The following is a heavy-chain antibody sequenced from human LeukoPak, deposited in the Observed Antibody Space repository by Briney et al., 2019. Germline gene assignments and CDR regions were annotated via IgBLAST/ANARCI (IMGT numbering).Heavy chain of an antibody. J-gene: IGHJ4*02. D-gene: IGHD5-18*01. V-gene: IGHV3-33*01. Sequence: PGGSLRLSCAASGFTFSSYGMHWVRQAPGKGLEWVAVIWYDGSNKYYADSVKSRFTISRDNSKNTLYLQMNSLRAEDTAVYYCARDQVDTAMDPYYFDYWGQGTLVTVSS. CDR2: IWYDGSNK. CDR3: ARDQVDTAMDPYYFDY. CDR1: GFTFSSYG.